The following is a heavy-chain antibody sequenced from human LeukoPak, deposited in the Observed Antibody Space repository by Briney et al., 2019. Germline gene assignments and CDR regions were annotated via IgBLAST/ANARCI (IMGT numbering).Heavy chain of an antibody. D-gene: IGHD2-2*01. CDR1: GGSFSGYY. J-gene: IGHJ4*02. V-gene: IGHV4-34*01. CDR2: INHSGST. CDR3: ARGRYCSSTSCDEAYYFDY. Sequence: SETLSLTCAVYGGSFSGYYWSWIRQPPGKGLEWIGEINHSGSTNYNPSLKSRVTISVDTSKNQFSLKLSSVTAADTAVYCCARGRYCSSTSCDEAYYFDYWGQGTLVTVSS.